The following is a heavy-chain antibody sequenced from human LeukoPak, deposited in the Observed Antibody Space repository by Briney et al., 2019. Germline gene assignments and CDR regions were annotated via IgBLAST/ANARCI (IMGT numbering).Heavy chain of an antibody. J-gene: IGHJ3*02. CDR1: GCSISNYY. Sequence: PSETLSLTCTASGCSISNYYWSWMRQPPGKGLEWFVYTNYSGRTNYNPSPIYYSGSSNYNPSLKSRVTISVDTSKNQFSLKLSSVNAADTAVYYFARHLYSGGWYGAFDIWGQGTMVTVSS. D-gene: IGHD6-19*01. CDR2: TNYSGRTNYNPSPIYYSGSS. V-gene: IGHV4-59*08. CDR3: ARHLYSGGWYGAFDI.